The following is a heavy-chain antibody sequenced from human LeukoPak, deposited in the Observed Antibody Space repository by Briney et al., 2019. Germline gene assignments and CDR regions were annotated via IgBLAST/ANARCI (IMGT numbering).Heavy chain of an antibody. J-gene: IGHJ4*02. CDR1: GGSISSGGYS. D-gene: IGHD3-16*01. CDR2: IYHSGST. V-gene: IGHV4-30-2*01. CDR3: ARDRGEDFRELDY. Sequence: PSQTLSLTCAVSGGSISSGGYSWSWIRQPPGKGLEWIGYIYHSGSTYYNPSLKSRVTISVDRSKNQFSLKLSSVTAADTAVYYCARDRGEDFRELDYWGQGTLVTVSS.